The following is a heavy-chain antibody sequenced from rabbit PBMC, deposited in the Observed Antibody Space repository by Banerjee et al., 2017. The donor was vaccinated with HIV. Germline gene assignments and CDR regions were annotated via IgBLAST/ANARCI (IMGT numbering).Heavy chain of an antibody. CDR2: IDAASSGST. J-gene: IGHJ4*01. CDR1: GFSFSSGYY. D-gene: IGHD1-1*01. V-gene: IGHV1S45*01. CDR3: ARRDVGNSDYYKAFNL. Sequence: QEQLVESGGGLVQPEGSLTLTCTASGFSFSSGYYMCWVRQAPGKGLEWIACIDAASSGSTYYASWVNGRFTISKPSSTTVTLQMTSLTAADTATYFCARRDVGNSDYYKAFNLWGQGTLVTVS.